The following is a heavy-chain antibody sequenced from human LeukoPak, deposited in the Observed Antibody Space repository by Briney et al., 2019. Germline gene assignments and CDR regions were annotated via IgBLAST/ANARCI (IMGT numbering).Heavy chain of an antibody. D-gene: IGHD6-13*01. CDR2: IYYTGST. V-gene: IGHV4-39*07. J-gene: IGHJ4*02. Sequence: SETLSLTCTVSGGSISSNSYYWGWIRQPPRKGLEWIGSIYYTGSTYYNPSLKSRVTISVDTSKNQFSLRLSSVNAADTAVYYCARDILATSIAAPYYWGQGTLVTVSS. CDR1: GGSISSNSYY. CDR3: ARDILATSIAAPYY.